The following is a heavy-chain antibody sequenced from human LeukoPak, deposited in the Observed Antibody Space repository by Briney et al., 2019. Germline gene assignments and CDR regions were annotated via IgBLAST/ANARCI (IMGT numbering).Heavy chain of an antibody. CDR1: GYRFTGYY. Sequence: AASVKVSCKASGYRFTGYYMHWVRQAPGQGLEWMGWINPNSGGTNYAQKFQGRVTMTRDTSISTAYMELSRLRSDDTAVYYRARVEGGWDSSGYYFEYFQHWGQGTLVTVSS. CDR3: ARVEGGWDSSGYYFEYFQH. D-gene: IGHD3-22*01. J-gene: IGHJ1*01. CDR2: INPNSGGT. V-gene: IGHV1-2*02.